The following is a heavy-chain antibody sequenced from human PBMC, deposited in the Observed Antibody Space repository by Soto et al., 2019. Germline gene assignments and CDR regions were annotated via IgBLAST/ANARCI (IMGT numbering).Heavy chain of an antibody. V-gene: IGHV4-61*01. CDR3: AREIVCLFYFDY. Sequence: SETLSLTCTVSGGSVSSGSYYWSWIRQPPGKGLEWIGYIYYSGSTNYNPSLKSRVTISLDTTKNQFSLKLSSVTAADTAVYYCAREIVCLFYFDYWGQGTPVTVSS. D-gene: IGHD1-26*01. CDR2: IYYSGST. CDR1: GGSVSSGSYY. J-gene: IGHJ4*02.